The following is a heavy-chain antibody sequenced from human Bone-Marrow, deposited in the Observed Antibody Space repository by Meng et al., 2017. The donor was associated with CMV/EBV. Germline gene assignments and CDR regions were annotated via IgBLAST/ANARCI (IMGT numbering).Heavy chain of an antibody. CDR2: ISSSSSYI. V-gene: IGHV3-21*01. Sequence: GESLKISCAASGFTFSSYSMNWVRQAPGKGLEWVSSISSSSSYIYYADSVKGRFTISRDNAKNSLYLQMNSLRAEDTAVYYCASHLFYDSSGYYYVEGAFDIWGQGTMVTVSS. CDR3: ASHLFYDSSGYYYVEGAFDI. J-gene: IGHJ3*02. CDR1: GFTFSSYS. D-gene: IGHD3-22*01.